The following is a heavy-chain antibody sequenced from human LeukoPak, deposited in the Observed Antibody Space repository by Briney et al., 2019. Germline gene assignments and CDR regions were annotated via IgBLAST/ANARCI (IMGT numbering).Heavy chain of an antibody. J-gene: IGHJ4*02. D-gene: IGHD6-19*01. Sequence: ASVKVSCKAPGYTFTGYYMHWVRQAPGQGLEWMGRINPNSGGTNYAQKFQGRVTMTRDTSISTAYMELSRLRSDDTAVYYCARPVAGTAYDYWGQGTLVTVSS. CDR2: INPNSGGT. CDR1: GYTFTGYY. CDR3: ARPVAGTAYDY. V-gene: IGHV1-2*06.